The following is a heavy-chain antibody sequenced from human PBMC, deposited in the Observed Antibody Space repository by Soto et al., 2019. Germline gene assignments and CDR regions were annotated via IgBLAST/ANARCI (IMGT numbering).Heavy chain of an antibody. V-gene: IGHV4-34*01. D-gene: IGHD6-13*01. J-gene: IGHJ5*02. CDR2: INHSGST. CDR3: ARGGGVQQKLVLGGDWFEP. Sequence: QVQLQQWGAGLLKPSETLSLTCAVYGGSFSGYYWSWIRQPPGKGLEWIGEINHSGSTNYNPSLKSRVTISVDTSKNQFSLKLSSVTAADTAVYYCARGGGVQQKLVLGGDWFEPWGQGTLVTVSS. CDR1: GGSFSGYY.